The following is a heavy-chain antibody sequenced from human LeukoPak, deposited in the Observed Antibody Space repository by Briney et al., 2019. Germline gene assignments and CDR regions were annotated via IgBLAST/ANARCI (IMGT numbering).Heavy chain of an antibody. D-gene: IGHD6-13*01. CDR1: GGTFSSYA. J-gene: IGHJ4*02. Sequence: ASVKVSCKASGGTFSSYAISWVRQAPGQGLEWMGGIIPIFGTANYAQKFQGRVTITADESTSTAYMELSSLRSEDTAVYYCASGSPGYSSINSDYWGQGTLVTVSS. V-gene: IGHV1-69*13. CDR2: IIPIFGTA. CDR3: ASGSPGYSSINSDY.